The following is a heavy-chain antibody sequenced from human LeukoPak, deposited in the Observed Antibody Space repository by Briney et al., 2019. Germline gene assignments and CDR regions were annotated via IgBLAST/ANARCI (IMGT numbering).Heavy chain of an antibody. CDR1: GFTVSSNY. V-gene: IGHV3-53*01. J-gene: IGHJ4*02. CDR3: ARDRPIDY. CDR2: IYSGGNT. Sequence: SGGSLRLSCAASGFTVSSNYMSWVRQAPGKGLEWVSVIYSGGNTYYADSVKGRFTISRDNSKNTLSLQMNILRAEDTAVYYCARDRPIDYWGQGTLVTVSS. D-gene: IGHD6-6*01.